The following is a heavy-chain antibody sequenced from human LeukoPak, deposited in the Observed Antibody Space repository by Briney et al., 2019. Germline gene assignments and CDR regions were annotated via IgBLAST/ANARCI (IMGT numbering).Heavy chain of an antibody. D-gene: IGHD6-13*01. CDR3: AREIEILNTYSSSWYRPYYFDY. J-gene: IGHJ4*02. CDR2: IYHSGST. V-gene: IGHV4-30-2*01. CDR1: GGSVSSGGYY. Sequence: SQTLSLTCTVSGGSVSSGGYYWSWIRQPPGKGLEWIGYIYHSGSTYYNPSLKSRVTISVDRSKNQFSLQLNSVTPEDTAVYYCAREIEILNTYSSSWYRPYYFDYWGQGTLVTVSS.